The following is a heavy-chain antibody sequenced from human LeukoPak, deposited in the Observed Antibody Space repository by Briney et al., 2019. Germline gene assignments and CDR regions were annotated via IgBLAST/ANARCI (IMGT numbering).Heavy chain of an antibody. CDR2: INHSGST. Sequence: SETLSLTCAVYGGSFSGYYWSWIRQPPGKGLEWIGEINHSGSTNYNPSLKSRVTISVDTSKNQFSLKLSSVTAADTAVYYCARYSSSWSPRGFDPWGQGTLVTASS. V-gene: IGHV4-34*01. CDR1: GGSFSGYY. CDR3: ARYSSSWSPRGFDP. D-gene: IGHD6-13*01. J-gene: IGHJ5*02.